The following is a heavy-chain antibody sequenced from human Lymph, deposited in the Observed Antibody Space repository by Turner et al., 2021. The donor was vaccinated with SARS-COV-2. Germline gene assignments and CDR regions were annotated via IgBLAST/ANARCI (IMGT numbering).Heavy chain of an antibody. J-gene: IGHJ4*02. D-gene: IGHD3-22*01. CDR1: GFIFSSYA. V-gene: IGHV3-23*01. CDR3: AKNEMAMIVVVITLFDY. Sequence: EAQLLESGGGLVQPGGSLRLSCAASGFIFSSYAMRWVRQAPGKGLECVSSISRSCGSTYYADSVKGRFTISRDNSKNTLYLQMNSLRAEDTAVYYCAKNEMAMIVVVITLFDYWGQGTLVTVSS. CDR2: ISRSCGST.